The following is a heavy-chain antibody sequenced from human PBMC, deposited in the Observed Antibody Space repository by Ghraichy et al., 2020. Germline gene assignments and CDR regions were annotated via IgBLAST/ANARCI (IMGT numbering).Heavy chain of an antibody. CDR1: GFTFSTYF. CDR3: ATATRGRTPYSW. D-gene: IGHD2-15*01. CDR2: INADGSNM. Sequence: GGSLRLSCAASGFTFSTYFMTWVRQAPGKGLEWVANINADGSNMYYVDSVRGRFTISRDNAENSLYLQMNSLRAEDTALYYCATATRGRTPYSWWGQGTLVAVSS. V-gene: IGHV3-7*01. J-gene: IGHJ4*02.